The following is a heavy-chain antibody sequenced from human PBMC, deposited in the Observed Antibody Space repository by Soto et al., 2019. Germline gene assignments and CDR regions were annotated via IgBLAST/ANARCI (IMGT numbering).Heavy chain of an antibody. V-gene: IGHV1-18*01. J-gene: IGHJ5*02. CDR3: ARHHGPTTSENWFDP. CDR1: GYTYYSYD. CDR2: ISTYSGDT. D-gene: IGHD5-12*01. Sequence: ASVKVSCKASGYTYYSYDIIWVRQAPGQGLEWMGWISTYSGDTKYAQKFQGRVTMTTDTSTTTAYLELRSLRSDDTAVYYCARHHGPTTSENWFDPWGQGTLVTVSS.